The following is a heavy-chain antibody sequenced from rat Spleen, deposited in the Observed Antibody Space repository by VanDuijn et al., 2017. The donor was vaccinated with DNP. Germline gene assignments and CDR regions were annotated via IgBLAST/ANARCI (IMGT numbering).Heavy chain of an antibody. D-gene: IGHD1-12*02. CDR1: GFSLTSYG. Sequence: QVQLKESGPGLVQPSQTLSLTCTVSGFSLTSYGVSWVRQPPGKGLEWIGAIWSGGSTYYISPLTSRLSISRDISKSQVFLKMNSLQTEDTATYYCARGYYYDGGYIWFAYWGQGTLVTVSS. V-gene: IGHV2-4*01. J-gene: IGHJ3*01. CDR3: ARGYYYDGGYIWFAY. CDR2: IWSGGST.